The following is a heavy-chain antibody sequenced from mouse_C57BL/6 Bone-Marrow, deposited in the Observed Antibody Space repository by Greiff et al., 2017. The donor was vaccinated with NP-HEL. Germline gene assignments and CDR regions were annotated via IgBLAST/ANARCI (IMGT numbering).Heavy chain of an antibody. D-gene: IGHD2-2*01. Sequence: QVQLKQSGPGLVAPSQSLSITCTVSGFSLTSYAISWVRQPPGKGLEWLGVIWTGGGTNYNSALKSRLSISKDNSKSQVFLKMHRLLTNDTARDYCARNWFYAMDYWGQGTSVTVSS. J-gene: IGHJ4*01. CDR1: GFSLTSYA. V-gene: IGHV2-9-1*01. CDR3: ARNWFYAMDY. CDR2: IWTGGGT.